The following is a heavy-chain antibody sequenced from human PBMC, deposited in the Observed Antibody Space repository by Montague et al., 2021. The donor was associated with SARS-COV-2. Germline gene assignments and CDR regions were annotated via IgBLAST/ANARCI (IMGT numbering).Heavy chain of an antibody. CDR2: SSGSDGGT. Sequence: SLRLSCAASGFTFSNSAMNWVHQAPGKGLEWVSGSSGSDGGTLYADSVKGRFTISRDNSKNVLYLQMNSLRAEDTALYYCAKDSYYYGLGYGMDVWGQGTTVTVSS. CDR1: GFTFSNSA. V-gene: IGHV3-23*01. D-gene: IGHD3-10*01. CDR3: AKDSYYYGLGYGMDV. J-gene: IGHJ6*02.